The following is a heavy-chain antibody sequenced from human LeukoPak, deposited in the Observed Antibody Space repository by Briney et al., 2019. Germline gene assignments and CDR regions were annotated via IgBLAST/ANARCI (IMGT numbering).Heavy chain of an antibody. CDR2: ISWNSGSI. D-gene: IGHD6-19*01. Sequence: GRSLRLSCAASGFTFDDYAMHWVRQAPGKGLERVSGISWNSGSIGYADSVKGRFTISRDNAKNSLYLQMNSLRAEDTALYYCAKDRGIAVDWGQGTLVTVSS. J-gene: IGHJ4*02. CDR3: AKDRGIAVD. V-gene: IGHV3-9*01. CDR1: GFTFDDYA.